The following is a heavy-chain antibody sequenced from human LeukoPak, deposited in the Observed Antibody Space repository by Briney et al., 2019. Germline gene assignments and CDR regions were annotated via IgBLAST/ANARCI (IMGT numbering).Heavy chain of an antibody. CDR3: ASSRNSGWYVVDY. J-gene: IGHJ4*02. D-gene: IGHD6-19*01. Sequence: SETLSLTCAVYGGSFSGYYWSWIRQPPGKGLEWIGSIYYSGSTYYNPSLKSRVTISVDTSKNQFSLKLSSVTAADTAVYYCASSRNSGWYVVDYWGQGTLVTVSS. V-gene: IGHV4-34*01. CDR2: IYYSGST. CDR1: GGSFSGYY.